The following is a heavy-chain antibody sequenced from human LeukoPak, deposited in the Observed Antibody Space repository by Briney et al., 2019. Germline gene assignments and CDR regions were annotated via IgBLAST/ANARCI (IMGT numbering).Heavy chain of an antibody. V-gene: IGHV3-23*01. CDR3: AKAPGVVPAATVGGWFDP. J-gene: IGHJ5*02. CDR1: GFTFSSYA. D-gene: IGHD2-2*01. Sequence: GGSLRLSCAASGFTFSSYAMSWVRQAPGKGLEWVSAISGSGGSTYYADSVKGRFTISRDNSKNTLYLQMNSLRAEDTAVYYCAKAPGVVPAATVGGWFDPWGQGTLVTVSS. CDR2: ISGSGGST.